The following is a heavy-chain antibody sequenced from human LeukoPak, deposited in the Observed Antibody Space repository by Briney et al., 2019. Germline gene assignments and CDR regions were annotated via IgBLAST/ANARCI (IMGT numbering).Heavy chain of an antibody. CDR2: INPNSGGT. Sequence: GASVKVSCKASGYTFTGYYMHWVRQAPGQGLEWMGWINPNSGGTNYAQKFQGRVTMTRDTSISTAYMELSRLRSDDTAVYYCARDPYCYDSSGIYQYYWGQGTLVTVSS. J-gene: IGHJ4*02. V-gene: IGHV1-2*02. CDR3: ARDPYCYDSSGIYQYY. CDR1: GYTFTGYY. D-gene: IGHD3-22*01.